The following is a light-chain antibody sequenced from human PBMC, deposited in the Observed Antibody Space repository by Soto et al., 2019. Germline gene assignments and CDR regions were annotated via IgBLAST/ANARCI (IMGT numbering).Light chain of an antibody. J-gene: IGKJ1*01. CDR3: QQYGSCPKT. CDR1: QSVSSSY. Sequence: EIVLTQSPGTLSLSPGERATLSCRASQSVSSSYLAWYQQKPGQAPRLLIYGASSRATGIPDRFSGSGSGTDFTLTISRLEPEDFAVYYCQQYGSCPKTFGQGTKVEIK. V-gene: IGKV3-20*01. CDR2: GAS.